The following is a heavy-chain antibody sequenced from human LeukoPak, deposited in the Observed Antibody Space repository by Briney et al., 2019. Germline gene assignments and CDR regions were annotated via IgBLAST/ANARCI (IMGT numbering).Heavy chain of an antibody. V-gene: IGHV3-30*02. D-gene: IGHD3-3*01. Sequence: PGGSLRLSCAASGFTFSTYGMHWVRQAPGKGLEWVAFIHYDGSVKHYAESVKGRFTISRDNSMNSLYLQMNNLRADDTALYYCVKVQQYDFWSGRNWFDPWGQGTLVTVSS. CDR2: IHYDGSVK. J-gene: IGHJ5*02. CDR1: GFTFSTYG. CDR3: VKVQQYDFWSGRNWFDP.